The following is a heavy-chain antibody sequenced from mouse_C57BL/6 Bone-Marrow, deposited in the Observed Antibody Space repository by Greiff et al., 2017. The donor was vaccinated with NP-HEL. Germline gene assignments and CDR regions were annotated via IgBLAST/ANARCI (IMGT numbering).Heavy chain of an antibody. CDR3: ARNWVTTVVGDYFDY. D-gene: IGHD1-1*01. J-gene: IGHJ2*01. Sequence: QVQLQQSGPGLVQPSQSLSITCTVSGFSLTSYGVHWVRQSPGKGLEWLGVIWSGGSTDYNAAFISRLSISKDNSKSQVFCKRNSLQADDTARYYCARNWVTTVVGDYFDYWGQGTTLTVSS. V-gene: IGHV2-2*01. CDR1: GFSLTSYG. CDR2: IWSGGST.